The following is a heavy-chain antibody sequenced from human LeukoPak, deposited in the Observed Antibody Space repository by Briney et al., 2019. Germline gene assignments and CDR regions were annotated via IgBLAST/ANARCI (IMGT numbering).Heavy chain of an antibody. CDR1: GGSFSGYY. V-gene: IGHV4-34*01. CDR3: ARRYSGSDY. J-gene: IGHJ4*02. Sequence: SSETLSLTCAVYGGSFSGYYWSWIRQPPGKGLEWIGEINHSGSTNYNPSLKSRVTISVDTSKNQFSLKLSSVTAADTAVYYCARRYSGSDYWGQGTLVTVSS. D-gene: IGHD5-12*01. CDR2: INHSGST.